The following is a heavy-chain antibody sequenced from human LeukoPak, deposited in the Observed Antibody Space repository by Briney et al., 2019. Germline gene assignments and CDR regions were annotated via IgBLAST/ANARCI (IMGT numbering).Heavy chain of an antibody. J-gene: IGHJ5*02. V-gene: IGHV3-11*06. Sequence: PGGSLRLSCAASGFTFSDYYMSWIRQAPGKGLEWVSDISSSSSYTNYADSVKGRFTISRDNAKNSLYLQMNSLRAEDTAVYYCARYDSSMGWFDPWGQGTLVTVSS. CDR1: GFTFSDYY. D-gene: IGHD6-13*01. CDR2: ISSSSSYT. CDR3: ARYDSSMGWFDP.